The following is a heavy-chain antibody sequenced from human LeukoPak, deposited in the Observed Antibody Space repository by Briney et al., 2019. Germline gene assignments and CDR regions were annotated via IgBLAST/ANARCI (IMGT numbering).Heavy chain of an antibody. J-gene: IGHJ4*02. CDR3: ARGTEYGYFGSYYANFPY. Sequence: LEASVKVSCMASGYTFTGYYMNWVRQAPGQGLEWMGWINPNSGDTNYAQKFQGSVTMARDTSISTAYMELSRLKSDDTAVYYCARGTEYGYFGSYYANFPYWGQGTLVTVSS. CDR2: INPNSGDT. CDR1: GYTFTGYY. D-gene: IGHD1-26*01. V-gene: IGHV1-2*03.